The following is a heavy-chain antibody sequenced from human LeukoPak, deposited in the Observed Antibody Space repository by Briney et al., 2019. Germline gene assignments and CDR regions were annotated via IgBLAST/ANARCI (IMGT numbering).Heavy chain of an antibody. Sequence: PGGSLRLSCAASGFTFSSYWMSWVRQAPGKGLEWVANIKQDGGEKDYVDSMKGRFTISRDNAKNSLYLQMNSLRADDTAVYYCARDPTVTSPGNWGQGTLVTVSS. D-gene: IGHD4-17*01. V-gene: IGHV3-7*01. CDR3: ARDPTVTSPGN. J-gene: IGHJ4*02. CDR2: IKQDGGEK. CDR1: GFTFSSYW.